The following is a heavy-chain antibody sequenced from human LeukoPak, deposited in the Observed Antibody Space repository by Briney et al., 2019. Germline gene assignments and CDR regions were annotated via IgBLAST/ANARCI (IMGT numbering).Heavy chain of an antibody. CDR3: VNVPKRGLQYDY. CDR1: GFTFSSYA. D-gene: IGHD5-24*01. V-gene: IGHV3-64D*06. Sequence: PGGSLRLSCSASGFTFSSYAMHWVRQAPGKGLEYVSAISSTGISTYYADSVKGRFTISRDNSKNTLYLQMSCLRAEDTAVYYCVNVPKRGLQYDYWGQGTLVTVSS. J-gene: IGHJ4*02. CDR2: ISSTGIST.